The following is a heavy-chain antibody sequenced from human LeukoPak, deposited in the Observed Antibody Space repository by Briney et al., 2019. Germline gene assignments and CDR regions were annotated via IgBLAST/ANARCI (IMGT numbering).Heavy chain of an antibody. Sequence: ASVKVSCKASGGTFSSYAISWVRQAPGQGLEWMGGIIPIFGTANYAQKFQGRVTITADESTSTAYMELSSLRSEDTAVYYCACRVEMATITGGELADYWGQGTLVTVSS. CDR1: GGTFSSYA. D-gene: IGHD5-24*01. V-gene: IGHV1-69*13. J-gene: IGHJ4*02. CDR3: ACRVEMATITGGELADY. CDR2: IIPIFGTA.